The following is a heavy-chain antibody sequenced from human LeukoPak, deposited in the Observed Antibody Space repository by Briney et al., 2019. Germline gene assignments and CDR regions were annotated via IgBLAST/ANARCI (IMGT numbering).Heavy chain of an antibody. D-gene: IGHD6-25*01. CDR2: INHSGST. CDR1: GGSFSGYY. CDR3: ARGNMRLRLIDY. J-gene: IGHJ4*02. Sequence: SETLSLTCAVYGGSFSGYYWSWIRQPPGKGLEWIGEINHSGSTNYNPSLKSRVTISVDTSKNQFSLKLSSVTAADTAVYYCARGNMRLRLIDYWGQGTLVTVSS. V-gene: IGHV4-34*01.